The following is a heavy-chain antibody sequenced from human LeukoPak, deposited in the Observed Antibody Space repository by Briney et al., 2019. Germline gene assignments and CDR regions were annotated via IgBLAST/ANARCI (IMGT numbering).Heavy chain of an antibody. D-gene: IGHD6-19*01. CDR2: INPSGGST. CDR3: AVAGTGYFYYYYYGMDV. J-gene: IGHJ6*02. Sequence: ASVKVSCKASGYTFTSYYMHWVRQAPGQGLEWMGIINPSGGSTSYAQKFQGRVTMTRDTSTSTVYMELSSLRSEDTAVYYCAVAGTGYFYYYYYGMDVWGPGTTVTVSS. CDR1: GYTFTSYY. V-gene: IGHV1-46*01.